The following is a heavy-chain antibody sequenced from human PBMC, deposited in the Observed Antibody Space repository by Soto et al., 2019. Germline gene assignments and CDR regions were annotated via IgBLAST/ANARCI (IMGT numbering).Heavy chain of an antibody. CDR3: ARVIQGGQSYYDFWSGYFPPYYYYYMDV. Sequence: GGSLRLSCAASGFTFSSYWMHWVRQAPGKGLVWVSRINSDGSSTSYADSVKGRFTISRDNAKNTLYPQMNSLRAEDTAVYYCARVIQGGQSYYDFWSGYFPPYYYYYMDVWGKGTTVTVSS. J-gene: IGHJ6*03. V-gene: IGHV3-74*01. CDR1: GFTFSSYW. CDR2: INSDGSST. D-gene: IGHD3-3*01.